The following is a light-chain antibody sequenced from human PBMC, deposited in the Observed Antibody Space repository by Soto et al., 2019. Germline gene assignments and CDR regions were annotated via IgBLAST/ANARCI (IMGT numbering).Light chain of an antibody. Sequence: DIKMTQSPSTLSASVGDRVTITCRASQNINTWLAWYQQKPGKAPKLLIYDASSLESGVPSRFSGSGSGTEFTLPISSLQPDDFATYYCQQCDSYLYTFGQGTKLEIK. CDR1: QNINTW. J-gene: IGKJ2*01. CDR2: DAS. V-gene: IGKV1-5*01. CDR3: QQCDSYLYT.